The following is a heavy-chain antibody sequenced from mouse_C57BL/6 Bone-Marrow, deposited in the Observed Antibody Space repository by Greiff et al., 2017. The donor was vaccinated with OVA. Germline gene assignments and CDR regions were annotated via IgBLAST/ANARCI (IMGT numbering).Heavy chain of an antibody. V-gene: IGHV1-81*01. CDR2: IYPRSGNT. CDR3: ARRGIYYYGSSYVAWFAY. CDR1: GYTFTSYG. J-gene: IGHJ3*01. Sequence: VQLKESGAELARPGASVKLSCKASGYTFTSYGISWVKQRTGQGLEWIGEIYPRSGNTYYNEKFKGKATLTADKSSSTAYMELRSLTSEDSAVYFCARRGIYYYGSSYVAWFAYWGQGTLVTVSA. D-gene: IGHD1-1*01.